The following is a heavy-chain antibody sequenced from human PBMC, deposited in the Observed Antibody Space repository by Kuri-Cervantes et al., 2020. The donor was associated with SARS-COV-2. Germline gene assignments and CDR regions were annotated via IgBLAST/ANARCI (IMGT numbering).Heavy chain of an antibody. CDR2: ISSSSSTI. Sequence: GESLKISCAASGFTFSSYSMNWVRQAPGKGLEWVSYISSSSSTIYYADSVKGRFTISRDNAKNSLYLQMNSLRAEDTAVYYCARDGIDSSGYYQYYFDYWGQGTLVTVSS. D-gene: IGHD3-22*01. J-gene: IGHJ4*02. CDR3: ARDGIDSSGYYQYYFDY. V-gene: IGHV3-48*01. CDR1: GFTFSSYS.